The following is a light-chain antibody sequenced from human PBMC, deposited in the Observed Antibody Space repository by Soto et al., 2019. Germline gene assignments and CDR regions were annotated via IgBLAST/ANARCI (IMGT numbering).Light chain of an antibody. CDR1: SSNIGAGYD. CDR3: QSYDSSLSGYV. CDR2: GNS. V-gene: IGLV1-40*01. J-gene: IGLJ1*01. Sequence: QPVLTQPPSVSGAPGQRVTISCTGSSSNIGAGYDVHWYQQLPGTAPKLIYGNSNRPSGVPDRFSGSKSGTSASLAITGLQAEDEADYYCQSYDSSLSGYVFGTGTKLTVL.